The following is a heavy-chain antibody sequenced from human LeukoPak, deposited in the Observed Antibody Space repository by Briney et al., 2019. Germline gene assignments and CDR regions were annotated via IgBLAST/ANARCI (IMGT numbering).Heavy chain of an antibody. J-gene: IGHJ2*01. CDR1: GGSMNGYH. D-gene: IGHD4-23*01. CDR3: VRLSVVSPHRYFDL. CDR2: VFYIGTT. V-gene: IGHV4-59*08. Sequence: ETLSLTCTVSGGSMNGYHWSWIRQPPGKGLEWIAYVFYIGTTNYNPSLKSRATISLDMSKNQLSLDLTSVTAADTAVYYCVRLSVVSPHRYFDLWGRGTLVTVSS.